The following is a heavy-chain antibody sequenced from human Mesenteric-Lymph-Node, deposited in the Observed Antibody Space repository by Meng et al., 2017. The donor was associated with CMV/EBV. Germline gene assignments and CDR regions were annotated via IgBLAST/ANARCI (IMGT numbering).Heavy chain of an antibody. CDR3: AKCRSGIAAALNY. V-gene: IGHV3-53*01. J-gene: IGHJ4*02. Sequence: GGSLRLSCAASGFSVSSTYMAWVRQAPGKGLEWVSIVYSGGFTYFADSVKGRFTISRDNSKNTLYLQMNSLRVEDTALYYCAKCRSGIAAALNYWGQGTLVTVSS. CDR2: VYSGGFT. CDR1: GFSVSSTY. D-gene: IGHD6-13*01.